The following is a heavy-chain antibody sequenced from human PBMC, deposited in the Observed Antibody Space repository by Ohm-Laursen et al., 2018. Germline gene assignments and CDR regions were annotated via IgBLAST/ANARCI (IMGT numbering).Heavy chain of an antibody. V-gene: IGHV4-59*01. CDR3: ARDRLDYNDGPFDY. J-gene: IGHJ4*02. D-gene: IGHD3-22*01. Sequence: SETLSLTCTVSGGSISSYYWSWIRQPPGKGLEWIGSIFHRGSTYYSPSLKSRVTILVDTSKNQFSLKLTSVTAADTAVYYCARDRLDYNDGPFDYWGQGTLVTVSS. CDR2: IFHRGST. CDR1: GGSISSYY.